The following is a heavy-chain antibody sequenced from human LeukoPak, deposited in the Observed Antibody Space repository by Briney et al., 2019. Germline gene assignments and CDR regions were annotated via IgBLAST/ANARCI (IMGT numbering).Heavy chain of an antibody. CDR1: GFTFRNAS. Sequence: GGSLRLSCAASGFTFRNASMSWVRQAPGKGLEWVGRIKSKTDGGTTGYAAPVKGRFTISRDDSQNTMYLQMNSLTTEDTAVYFCAHRDTTMVRVDYWGQGTLVTVSS. D-gene: IGHD5-18*01. V-gene: IGHV3-15*01. J-gene: IGHJ4*02. CDR3: AHRDTTMVRVDY. CDR2: IKSKTDGGTT.